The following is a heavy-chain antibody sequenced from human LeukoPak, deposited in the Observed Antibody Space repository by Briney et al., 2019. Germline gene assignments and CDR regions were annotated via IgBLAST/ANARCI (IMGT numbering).Heavy chain of an antibody. Sequence: GGSLRLSCAASGFTFSSYGMHWVRQAPGKGLEWVALISYDGSNKYYADSVKGRFTISRDNSKNILYLQMNSLRAEDTALYYCAKDFVGTGNFRGGDYWGQGTLVTVSS. CDR1: GFTFSSYG. J-gene: IGHJ4*02. CDR2: ISYDGSNK. V-gene: IGHV3-30*18. D-gene: IGHD1-1*01. CDR3: AKDFVGTGNFRGGDY.